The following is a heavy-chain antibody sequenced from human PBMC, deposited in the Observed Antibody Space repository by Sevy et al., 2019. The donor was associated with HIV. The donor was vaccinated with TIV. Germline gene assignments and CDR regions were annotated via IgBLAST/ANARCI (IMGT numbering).Heavy chain of an antibody. CDR2: ISNSGANT. CDR3: AKEWTLLSDWYGEFDY. CDR1: GFTFTNYG. J-gene: IGHJ4*02. D-gene: IGHD6-19*01. V-gene: IGHV3-23*01. Sequence: GGSLRLSCAASGFTFTNYGMHWVRQAPGKGLEWVSGISNSGANTYYTDTVRGRFTVSRDNSKNTVYLQLNSLRAEDTAIYYCAKEWTLLSDWYGEFDYWGQGTLVTVSS.